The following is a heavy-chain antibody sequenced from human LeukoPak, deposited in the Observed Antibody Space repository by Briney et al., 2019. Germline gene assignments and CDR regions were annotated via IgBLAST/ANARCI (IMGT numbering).Heavy chain of an antibody. CDR3: ARDATNFDY. Sequence: GGSLRLSCAASGFTFSIYSMSWGRQAPGTGLEWVANIKQDGSDKYYLDSVKGRFTISRDNAKNSLYLQMNSLRAEDTAVYYCARDATNFDYWGQGTLVTVSS. CDR2: IKQDGSDK. CDR1: GFTFSIYS. V-gene: IGHV3-7*01. D-gene: IGHD1-1*01. J-gene: IGHJ4*02.